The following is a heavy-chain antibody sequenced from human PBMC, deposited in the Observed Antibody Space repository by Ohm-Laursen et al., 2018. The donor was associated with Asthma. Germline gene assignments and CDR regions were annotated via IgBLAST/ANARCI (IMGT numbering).Heavy chain of an antibody. CDR2: LFPDGRRT. CDR3: TYEFGGSGDY. D-gene: IGHD3-10*01. J-gene: IGHJ4*02. CDR1: GFIFSDYF. Sequence: SLRLSCAASGFIFSDYFMHWVRQRPGEGLVWISHLFPDGRRTSYAASVKGRFTISRDDAKNTVYLQMNSLRVDDTAVYYCTYEFGGSGDYWGQGTLVTVSS. V-gene: IGHV3-74*01.